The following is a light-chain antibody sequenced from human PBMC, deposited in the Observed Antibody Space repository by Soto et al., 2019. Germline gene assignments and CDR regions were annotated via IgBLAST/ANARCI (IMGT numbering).Light chain of an antibody. Sequence: QSVLTQPASVSGSPGQSITISCTGTSSDVGTYKYVSWYQQHPGKAPKLMIYDVSNRPSGFSNRFSGSKSGNTASLTISGLQAEDEADYYCNSYTTSSTLVFGTGTKVTVL. J-gene: IGLJ1*01. CDR2: DVS. V-gene: IGLV2-14*03. CDR3: NSYTTSSTLV. CDR1: SSDVGTYKY.